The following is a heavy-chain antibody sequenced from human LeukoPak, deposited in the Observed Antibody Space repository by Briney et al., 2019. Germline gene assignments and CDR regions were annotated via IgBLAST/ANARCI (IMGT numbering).Heavy chain of an antibody. CDR2: INHSGST. J-gene: IGHJ4*02. CDR3: GRGYSYGYGFDY. Sequence: PSETLSLTCAVYGGSFSGYYWSWIRQPPGKGLEWIGEINHSGSTNYNPSLKSRVTISVDTSKNQFSLKLSSVTAADTAVYYCGRGYSYGYGFDYWGQGTLVTVSS. V-gene: IGHV4-34*01. D-gene: IGHD5-18*01. CDR1: GGSFSGYY.